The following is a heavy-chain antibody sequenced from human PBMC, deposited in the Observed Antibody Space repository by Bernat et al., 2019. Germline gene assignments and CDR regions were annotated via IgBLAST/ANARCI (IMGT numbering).Heavy chain of an antibody. V-gene: IGHV3-21*05. CDR2: ISSSSSYI. CDR1: GFTFSSYS. J-gene: IGHJ6*03. CDR3: ARDNAPDYGDYSNYYYMDV. Sequence: LVESGGGLVKPGGSLRLSCAASGFTFSSYSMNWVRQAPGKGLEWVSYISSSSSYIYYADSVKGRFTISRDNAKNSLYLQMNSLRAEDTAVYYCARDNAPDYGDYSNYYYMDVWGKGTTVTVSS. D-gene: IGHD4-17*01.